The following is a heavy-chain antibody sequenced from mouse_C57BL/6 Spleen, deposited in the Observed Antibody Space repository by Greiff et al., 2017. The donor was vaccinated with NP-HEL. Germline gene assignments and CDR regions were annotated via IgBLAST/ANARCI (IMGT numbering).Heavy chain of an antibody. CDR2: IYPYNGVS. J-gene: IGHJ4*01. CDR3: TYSNYVSAMDY. Sequence: DVQLVESGPELVKPGASVKISCKASGYSFTGYYMHWVKQSHGNILDWIGYIYPYNGVSSYNQKFKGKATLTVDKSSSTAYMELRSLTSEDSAVYYCTYSNYVSAMDYWGQGTSVTVSS. CDR1: GYSFTGYY. V-gene: IGHV1-31*01. D-gene: IGHD2-5*01.